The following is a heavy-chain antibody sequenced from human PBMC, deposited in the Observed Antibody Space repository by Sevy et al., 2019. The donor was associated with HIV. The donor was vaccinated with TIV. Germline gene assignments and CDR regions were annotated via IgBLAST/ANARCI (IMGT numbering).Heavy chain of an antibody. CDR1: GGSISSGGYY. CDR2: IYYSGST. V-gene: IGHV4-31*03. J-gene: IGHJ5*02. D-gene: IGHD2-2*01. CDR3: ARAPDAPGWFDP. Sequence: SETLSLTCTVSGGSISSGGYYWSWIRQHPGKCLEWIGYIYYSGSTYYNPSLKSRVTISVDTSKNQFSLKLSSVTAADTAVYYCARAPDAPGWFDPWGQRTLVTVSS.